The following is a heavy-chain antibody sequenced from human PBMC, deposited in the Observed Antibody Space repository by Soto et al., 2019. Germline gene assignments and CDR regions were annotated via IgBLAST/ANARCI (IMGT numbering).Heavy chain of an antibody. V-gene: IGHV1-3*01. CDR2: INAGNGNT. CDR1: GYTFTSYA. J-gene: IGHJ4*02. CDR3: ARDFSSYYDFWSGSFNY. Sequence: GASVKVSCKASGYTFTSYAMHWVRQAPGQRLEWMGWINAGNGNTNYAQKLQGRVTMTTDTSTSTAYMELRSLRSGDTAVYYCARDFSSYYDFWSGSFNYWGQGTLVTAPQ. D-gene: IGHD3-3*01.